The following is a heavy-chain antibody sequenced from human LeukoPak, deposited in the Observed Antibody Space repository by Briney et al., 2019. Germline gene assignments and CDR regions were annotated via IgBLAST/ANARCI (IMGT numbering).Heavy chain of an antibody. D-gene: IGHD3/OR15-3a*01. CDR1: GFTFDEYA. J-gene: IGHJ4*02. CDR2: ISWNSGLI. Sequence: PGGSLRLSCAVSGFTFDEYAMLWVRQAPGKGLEWVSGISWNSGLIDYADSVKGRFTISRDNAKNSLYRQMNSLKAEDTAFYYCAKVGIFGLVTYYFDYWGQGTLVTVSS. CDR3: AKVGIFGLVTYYFDY. V-gene: IGHV3-9*01.